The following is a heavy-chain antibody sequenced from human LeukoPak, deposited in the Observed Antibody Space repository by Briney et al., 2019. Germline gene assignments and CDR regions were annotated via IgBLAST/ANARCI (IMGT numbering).Heavy chain of an antibody. Sequence: PGGSLRLSCAASGFTFSSYWMSWVRQAPGKGLEWVASIKQDGSEKYYVDSVKGRFTISRDNAKNSLYLQMNSLRAEDTAVYYCARDDRGITFGGVIVNYFDYWGQGTLVTVSS. D-gene: IGHD3-16*02. CDR1: GFTFSSYW. J-gene: IGHJ4*02. V-gene: IGHV3-7*04. CDR2: IKQDGSEK. CDR3: ARDDRGITFGGVIVNYFDY.